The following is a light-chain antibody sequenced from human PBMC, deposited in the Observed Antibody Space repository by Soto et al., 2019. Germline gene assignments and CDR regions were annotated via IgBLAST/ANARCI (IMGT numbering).Light chain of an antibody. V-gene: IGKV1-5*03. CDR3: QQYNSYPYT. J-gene: IGKJ2*01. CDR1: QSISTW. CDR2: KAS. Sequence: DIQMTQSPSILSASVGDRVTITCRASQSISTWLAWYQQKPGKAPKLLIFKASSLESGVPSRFSGSGSGTEFTLTISGLKPDDFATYYCQQYNSYPYTFGQGTKLEIK.